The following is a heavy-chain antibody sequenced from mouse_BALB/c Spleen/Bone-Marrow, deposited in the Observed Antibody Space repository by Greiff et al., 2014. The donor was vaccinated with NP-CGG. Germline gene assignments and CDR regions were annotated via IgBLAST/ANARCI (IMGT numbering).Heavy chain of an antibody. CDR1: GYTFTSYY. CDR3: TTSRGYNWFAY. V-gene: IGHV1S16*01. D-gene: IGHD2-2*01. J-gene: IGHJ3*01. CDR2: INPSNGGA. Sequence: QVQLQQSGAELVKPGASVKLSCKASGYTFTSYYMYWVKQRPGQGLEWIGEINPSNGGADFNEKFKIKATLTVDKSSSTACMQLSSLTSEDSAVYYCTTSRGYNWFAYWGQGTLVTVSA.